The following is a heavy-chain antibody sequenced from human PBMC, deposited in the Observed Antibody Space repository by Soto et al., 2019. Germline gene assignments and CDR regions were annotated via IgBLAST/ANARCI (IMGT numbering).Heavy chain of an antibody. D-gene: IGHD5-12*01. J-gene: IGHJ4*02. CDR2: INPNSGAT. CDR1: GYTFTSYG. Sequence: ASVKVSCKASGYTFTSYGISWVRQAPGQGLEWMGWINPNSGATNYAQKFQGRVTMTRDTSITTAYMELSRLRSDDTAVYYCARDLVSTIGYFDFWGQGTPVTVPS. CDR3: ARDLVSTIGYFDF. V-gene: IGHV1-2*02.